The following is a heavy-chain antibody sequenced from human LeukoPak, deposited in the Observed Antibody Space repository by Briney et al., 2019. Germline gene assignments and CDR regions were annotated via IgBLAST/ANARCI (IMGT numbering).Heavy chain of an antibody. CDR1: GYSISSNYY. J-gene: IGHJ5*02. Sequence: PSETLSLTCSVSGYSISSNYYWAWIRQTPGRGLEWIGSIHHSGNTYHNPSLKSRLTISVDTSKNQLSLKLNSVTATDTAVYYCARRGEEGRWLMSWFDPWGQGTLVTVSS. CDR3: ARRGEEGRWLMSWFDP. D-gene: IGHD5-24*01. CDR2: IHHSGNT. V-gene: IGHV4-38-2*01.